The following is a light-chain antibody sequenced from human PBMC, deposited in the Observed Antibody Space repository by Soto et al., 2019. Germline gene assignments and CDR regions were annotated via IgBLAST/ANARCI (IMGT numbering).Light chain of an antibody. J-gene: IGKJ1*01. CDR2: GAS. CDR3: QQYGSSPTWT. V-gene: IGKV3-20*01. Sequence: EIVLTQSPGTLSLSPGEGATLSCRASQSVSSSYLAWYQQKPGQAPRLLIYGASSRATGIPDRFSGSGSGTEFNLPISRLEPEDFAVDYCQQYGSSPTWTFGQGTKVEI. CDR1: QSVSSSY.